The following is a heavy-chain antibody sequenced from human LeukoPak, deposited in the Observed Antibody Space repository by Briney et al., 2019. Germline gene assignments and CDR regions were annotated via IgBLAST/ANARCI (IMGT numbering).Heavy chain of an antibody. V-gene: IGHV4-59*01. CDR1: GGSISSYY. CDR3: AREVVGAYSY. CDR2: IYHSGST. Sequence: SETLSLTCTVSGGSISSYYWSWIRQPPGKGLEWIGYIYHSGSTNYNPSLKSRVTISVDTSKNQFSLKLSSVTAADTAVYYCAREVVGAYSYWGQGTLVTVSS. D-gene: IGHD1-26*01. J-gene: IGHJ4*02.